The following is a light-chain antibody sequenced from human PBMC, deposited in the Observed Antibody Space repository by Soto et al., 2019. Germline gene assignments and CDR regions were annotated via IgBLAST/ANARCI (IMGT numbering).Light chain of an antibody. J-gene: IGLJ2*01. CDR1: SSDVGGYNY. CDR2: DVS. Sequence: QSALTQPASVSGSPGQSITISCTGTSSDVGGYNYVSWYQQHPGKAPKLMIYDVSNRPSGVSNRFSGSKSGNTASLTISGLQAEDEADYYCSSYISSSTLVFGGGTQLTV. V-gene: IGLV2-14*01. CDR3: SSYISSSTLV.